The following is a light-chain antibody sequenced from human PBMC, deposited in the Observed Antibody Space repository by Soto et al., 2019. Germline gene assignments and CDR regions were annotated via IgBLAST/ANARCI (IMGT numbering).Light chain of an antibody. J-gene: IGKJ4*01. CDR1: QSINNW. V-gene: IGKV1-5*01. Sequence: DIQMTQSPSTLSASVGDRVTITCRASQSINNWLAWYQQKPGKAPKFLIYDASNLESGVPSRFSGSASGTEFTLTISSLQPDDFATYFCQQYEKYPLTYGGGTKVDI. CDR2: DAS. CDR3: QQYEKYPLT.